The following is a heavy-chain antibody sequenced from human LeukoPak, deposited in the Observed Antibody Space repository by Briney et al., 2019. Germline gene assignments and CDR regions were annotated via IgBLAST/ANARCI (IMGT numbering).Heavy chain of an antibody. Sequence: PGGSLRLSCAASGFTVSSNYMSWVRQAPGKGLEWVSVIYSGGSTYCADSVKGRFTISRDNSKNTLYLQMNSLRAEDTAVYYCARNGEYSSSSGLQYWGQGTLVTVSS. J-gene: IGHJ4*02. D-gene: IGHD6-6*01. CDR2: IYSGGST. V-gene: IGHV3-53*01. CDR1: GFTVSSNY. CDR3: ARNGEYSSSSGLQY.